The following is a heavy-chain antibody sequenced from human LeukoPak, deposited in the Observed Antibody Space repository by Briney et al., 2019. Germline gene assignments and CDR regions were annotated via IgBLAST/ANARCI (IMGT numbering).Heavy chain of an antibody. CDR2: IYTSGST. Sequence: SETLSLTCTVSGGSISSGSYYWSWIRQPAGKGLEWIGRIYTSGSTNYNPSLKSRVTMSVDTSKNQFSLKLSSVTAADTAVYYCARDGTYYDFWSGYEYFQHWGQGTLVTVSS. J-gene: IGHJ1*01. V-gene: IGHV4-61*02. CDR3: ARDGTYYDFWSGYEYFQH. CDR1: GGSISSGSYY. D-gene: IGHD3-3*01.